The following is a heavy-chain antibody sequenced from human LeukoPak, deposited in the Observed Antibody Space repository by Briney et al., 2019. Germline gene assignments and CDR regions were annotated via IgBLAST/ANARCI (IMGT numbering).Heavy chain of an antibody. CDR1: GYTFTSYY. V-gene: IGHV1-46*01. D-gene: IGHD2-21*02. Sequence: ASVKVSCTASGYTFTSYYMHWVRQAPGQGLEWMGIINPSGGSTSYAQKFQGRVTMTRDTSTSTVYMELSSLRSEDTAVYYCAREGHIVVVTASDPYYLDYWGQGTLVTVSS. CDR3: AREGHIVVVTASDPYYLDY. CDR2: INPSGGST. J-gene: IGHJ4*02.